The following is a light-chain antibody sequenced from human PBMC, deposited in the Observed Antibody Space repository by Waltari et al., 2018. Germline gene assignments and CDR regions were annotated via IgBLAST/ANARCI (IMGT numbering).Light chain of an antibody. J-gene: IGKJ1*01. CDR3: QQYNNWT. CDR1: QSVSSN. V-gene: IGKV3-15*01. Sequence: EIVMTQSPATLSVSPGERATLSCRASQSVSSNLAWYQQKPGQAPRLLIDGASTRATGIPARVSGSGSGTEFTLTISSLQSEDFAVYYCQQYNNWTFGQGTKVEIK. CDR2: GAS.